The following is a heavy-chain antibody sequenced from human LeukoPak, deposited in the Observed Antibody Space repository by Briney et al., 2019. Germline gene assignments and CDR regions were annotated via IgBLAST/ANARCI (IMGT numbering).Heavy chain of an antibody. V-gene: IGHV3-74*01. J-gene: IGHJ4*02. CDR3: ARVRFGEPFIDY. CDR1: GFTFSSYW. CDR2: INSDGSST. Sequence: GGSLRLSCAASGFTFSSYWMHWVRQAPGKGLVWVSRINSDGSSTSYTDSVKGRFTISRDNAKNTLYLQMNSLRAEDTAVYYCARVRFGEPFIDYWGQGTLVTVSS. D-gene: IGHD3-10*01.